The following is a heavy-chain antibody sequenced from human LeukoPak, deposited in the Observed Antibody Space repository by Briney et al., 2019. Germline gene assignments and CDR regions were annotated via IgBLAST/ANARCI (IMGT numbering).Heavy chain of an antibody. CDR1: GGSFSGYY. CDR3: ARGRLYITMGRGVTNAPYFDY. Sequence: SETLSLTCAVYGGSFSGYYWSWIRQPPGKGLEWIGEINHSGSTNYNPSLKSRVTISIDTSKKQFSLRLRSVPAADTAVYYCARGRLYITMGRGVTNAPYFDYWGQGTLVTVSS. J-gene: IGHJ4*02. CDR2: INHSGST. V-gene: IGHV4-34*01. D-gene: IGHD3-10*01.